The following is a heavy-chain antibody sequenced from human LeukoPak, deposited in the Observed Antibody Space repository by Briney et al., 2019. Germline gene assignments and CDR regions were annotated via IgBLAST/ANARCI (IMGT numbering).Heavy chain of an antibody. CDR1: GFTFSSYW. J-gene: IGHJ4*02. D-gene: IGHD4-11*01. Sequence: GGSLRLSCAASGFTFSSYWMHWVRQAPGKGLVWVSRINTDGSSTSYADSVKGRFTISRDNAKNTLYLQMNSLRAKDTAVYYCASGLPTTVTTFSPLPFDYWGQGTLVTVSS. CDR2: INTDGSST. V-gene: IGHV3-74*01. CDR3: ASGLPTTVTTFSPLPFDY.